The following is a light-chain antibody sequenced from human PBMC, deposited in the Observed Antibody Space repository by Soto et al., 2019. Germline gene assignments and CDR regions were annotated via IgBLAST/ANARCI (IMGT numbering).Light chain of an antibody. V-gene: IGKV3-11*01. CDR3: QQRSNWPPIT. CDR2: GAS. CDR1: QSISSTF. Sequence: ESVWTQYQGILSLSPGERASLSCGASQSISSTFLAWYQQKPGQAPRLLIYGASTRATGIPARFSGSGSGTDFTLTISSLEPEDFAVYYCQQRSNWPPITFGQGTRLEI. J-gene: IGKJ5*01.